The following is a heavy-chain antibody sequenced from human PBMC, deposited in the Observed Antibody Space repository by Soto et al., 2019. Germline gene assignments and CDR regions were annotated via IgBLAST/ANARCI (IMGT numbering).Heavy chain of an antibody. CDR1: GGSLSGYY. Sequence: SETLSLTCAVYGGSLSGYYWSWIRQPPGKGLEWIGEINHSGSTNYNPSLKSRVTISVDTSKNQFSLKLSSVTAADTAVYYCARGRRVRGVIRGNYYYYGMDVWCEGTSVTVSS. CDR3: ARGRRVRGVIRGNYYYYGMDV. J-gene: IGHJ6*01. V-gene: IGHV4-34*01. D-gene: IGHD3-10*01. CDR2: INHSGST.